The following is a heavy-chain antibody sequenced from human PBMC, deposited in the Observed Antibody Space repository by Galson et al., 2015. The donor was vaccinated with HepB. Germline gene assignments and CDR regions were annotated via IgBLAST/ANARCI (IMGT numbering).Heavy chain of an antibody. D-gene: IGHD3-9*01. CDR3: AKDGDTGYHYFDY. Sequence: SLRLSCAASGFTSTNYAMGWVRQAPGKGLEWVSVISDSGTSTYYADSVKGRFIISRDNSKNTLHLQMNSLRAEDTAVYYCAKDGDTGYHYFDYWAQGNLVTVSS. V-gene: IGHV3-23*01. CDR2: ISDSGTST. J-gene: IGHJ4*02. CDR1: GFTSTNYA.